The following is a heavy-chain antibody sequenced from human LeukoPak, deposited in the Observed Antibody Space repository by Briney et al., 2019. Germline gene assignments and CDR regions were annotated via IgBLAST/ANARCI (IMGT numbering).Heavy chain of an antibody. D-gene: IGHD6-13*01. CDR3: AAGTAADF. V-gene: IGHV3-11*03. J-gene: IGHJ4*02. CDR2: ISSSSSYT. Sequence: KIGGSLRLSCVVSGIPFSDYYMNWIRKAPGKGLEWISYISSSSSYTDYADSVKGRFTISRDNAKSALYLQMHSLRLEDTAVYYCAAGTAADFWGQGTLVTVSS. CDR1: GIPFSDYY.